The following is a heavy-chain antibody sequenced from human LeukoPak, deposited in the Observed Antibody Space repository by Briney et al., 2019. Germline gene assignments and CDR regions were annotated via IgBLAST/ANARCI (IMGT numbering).Heavy chain of an antibody. Sequence: GGSLRLFCAASGFTFCSYEMNWVRQAPGKGLEWVSYISSSGSTIYLADSVKGRFTISRDNAKNSLYLQMNSLRAEDTAVYYCARLYSPSNIDYWGQGTLVTVSS. J-gene: IGHJ4*02. V-gene: IGHV3-48*03. CDR2: ISSSGSTI. CDR3: ARLYSPSNIDY. D-gene: IGHD6-13*01. CDR1: GFTFCSYE.